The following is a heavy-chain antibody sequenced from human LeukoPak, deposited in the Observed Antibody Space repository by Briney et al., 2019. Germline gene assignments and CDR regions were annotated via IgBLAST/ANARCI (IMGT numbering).Heavy chain of an antibody. J-gene: IGHJ4*02. Sequence: GGSLRLSCAASGFTFSDYYMSWVRQAPGKGLEWVSGISGRGDSTHYAESVKGRFTISRDNSKNTLYLQMNSLRAEDTAVYYCARALNGYCSAGSCNGDYWGQGTLVTVSS. CDR3: ARALNGYCSAGSCNGDY. V-gene: IGHV3-23*01. CDR1: GFTFSDYY. CDR2: ISGRGDST. D-gene: IGHD2-15*01.